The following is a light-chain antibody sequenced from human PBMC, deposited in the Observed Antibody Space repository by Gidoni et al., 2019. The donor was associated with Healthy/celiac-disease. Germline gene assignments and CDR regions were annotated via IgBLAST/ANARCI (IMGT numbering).Light chain of an antibody. CDR1: QSISSY. CDR2: AAS. J-gene: IGKJ3*01. Sequence: DIQMTQSPSSLSASVGDRVTITCRASQSISSYLNWYQQKPGKAPKLLIYAASSLQSGVPSRFSGSGSGTDFTLTISSLQPEDFATYYCQQSYSTPFTFGPGTEVDIE. CDR3: QQSYSTPFT. V-gene: IGKV1-39*01.